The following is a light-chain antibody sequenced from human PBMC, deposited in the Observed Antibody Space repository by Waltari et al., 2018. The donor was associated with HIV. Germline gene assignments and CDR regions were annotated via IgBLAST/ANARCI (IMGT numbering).Light chain of an antibody. Sequence: EIVLTQSPGTLSLSPGERATLSCRASQRVSSGYLAWYQQKPGQAPSLLIYGASSRATGIPDRFSGSGSGTDFTRTISRLEREDFAVYYCQQYGSSPPYTFGQGTKLEIK. CDR3: QQYGSSPPYT. CDR1: QRVSSGY. J-gene: IGKJ2*01. V-gene: IGKV3-20*01. CDR2: GAS.